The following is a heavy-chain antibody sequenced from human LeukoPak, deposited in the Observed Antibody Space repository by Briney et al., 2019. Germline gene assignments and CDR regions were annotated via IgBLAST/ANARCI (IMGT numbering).Heavy chain of an antibody. CDR1: GGSISSYY. Sequence: SETLSLTCTVSGGSISSYYWSWIRQPPGKGLEWIGYIYYSGSTNYNPSLESRVTISVDTSKNQFSLKLSSVTAADTAVYYCARGLAQVDYWGQGTLVTVSS. J-gene: IGHJ4*02. D-gene: IGHD5-12*01. V-gene: IGHV4-59*01. CDR3: ARGLAQVDY. CDR2: IYYSGST.